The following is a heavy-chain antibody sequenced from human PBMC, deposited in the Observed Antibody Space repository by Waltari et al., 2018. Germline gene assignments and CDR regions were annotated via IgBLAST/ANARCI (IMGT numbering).Heavy chain of an antibody. Sequence: QVQLVQSGAEVKKTGASVKVSCKASGYTFTSYAMHWVRQAPGQRLDWMGWINAGNGNTKYSQKFQGRVTITRDTSASTAYMELSSLRSEDTAVYYCARGITFGGVIANWFDPWGQGTLVTVSS. CDR2: INAGNGNT. D-gene: IGHD3-16*01. V-gene: IGHV1-3*01. J-gene: IGHJ5*02. CDR1: GYTFTSYA. CDR3: ARGITFGGVIANWFDP.